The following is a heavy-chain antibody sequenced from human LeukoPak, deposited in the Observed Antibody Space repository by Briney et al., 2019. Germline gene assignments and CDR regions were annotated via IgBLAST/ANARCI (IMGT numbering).Heavy chain of an antibody. CDR3: ASSYGDYDFDY. V-gene: IGHV4-38-2*02. J-gene: IGHJ4*02. D-gene: IGHD4-17*01. CDR1: GYSISSGYY. Sequence: PSETLSLTCTVSGYSISSGYYWGWIRQPPGKGLEWIGSIYHSGSTYYNPSLKSRVTISVDTSKNQFSLKLSSVTAADTAVYYCASSYGDYDFDYWGQGTLVTVSS. CDR2: IYHSGST.